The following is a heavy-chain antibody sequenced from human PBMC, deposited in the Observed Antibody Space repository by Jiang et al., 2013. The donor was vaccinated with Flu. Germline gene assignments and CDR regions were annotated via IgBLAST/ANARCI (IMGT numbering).Heavy chain of an antibody. Sequence: KSPGESLRISCKGSGYSFTSYWISWVRQMPGKGLEWMGRIDPSDSYTNYSPSFQGHVTISADKSISTAYLQWSSLKASDTAMYYCARKAIAAAGHDYGMDVWGQGTTVTVSS. V-gene: IGHV5-10-1*01. CDR2: IDPSDSYT. CDR3: ARKAIAAAGHDYGMDV. J-gene: IGHJ6*02. CDR1: GYSFTSYW. D-gene: IGHD6-13*01.